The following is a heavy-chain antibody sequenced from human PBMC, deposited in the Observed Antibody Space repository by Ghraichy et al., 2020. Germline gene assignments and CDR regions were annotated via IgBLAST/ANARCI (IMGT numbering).Heavy chain of an antibody. J-gene: IGHJ4*02. CDR2: VSSSSSTI. CDR1: GFTFSSYS. Sequence: GGSLRLSCAASGFTFSSYSMNWVRQAPGKGLEWVSYVSSSSSTIYYADSVKGRFTISRDNAKNSLYLQMNSLRDEDTAVYYCARASAYDFWSGYYTGYFDYWGQGTRVTVSS. CDR3: ARASAYDFWSGYYTGYFDY. V-gene: IGHV3-48*02. D-gene: IGHD3-3*01.